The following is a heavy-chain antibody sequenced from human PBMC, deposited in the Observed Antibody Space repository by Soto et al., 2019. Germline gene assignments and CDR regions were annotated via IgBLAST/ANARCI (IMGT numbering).Heavy chain of an antibody. CDR3: TRALSGSYDS. CDR2: TYYRSKWYS. J-gene: IGHJ5*01. CDR1: GDSVSSNSAA. V-gene: IGHV6-1*01. Sequence: SQTLSLTCAISGDSVSSNSAAWNWIRQSPSRGLEWLGRTYYRSKWYSDYAVSVNNRITINPDTSKNQFSLQLNSVTPEDTAMYYCTRALSGSYDSWGQGTLVTVSS. D-gene: IGHD1-26*01.